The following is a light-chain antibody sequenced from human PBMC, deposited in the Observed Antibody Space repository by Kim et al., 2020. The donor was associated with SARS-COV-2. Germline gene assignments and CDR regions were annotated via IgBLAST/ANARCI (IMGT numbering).Light chain of an antibody. CDR3: SSYTSSSTWV. J-gene: IGLJ3*02. Sequence: GQSITISCTGTSSDVGGYNYVSWYQQHPGKAPQHMVYDVSNRPSGVSNRFSGSKAGNTASLTISGLQAEDEADYYCSSYTSSSTWVFGGGTQLTVL. CDR2: DVS. V-gene: IGLV2-14*03. CDR1: SSDVGGYNY.